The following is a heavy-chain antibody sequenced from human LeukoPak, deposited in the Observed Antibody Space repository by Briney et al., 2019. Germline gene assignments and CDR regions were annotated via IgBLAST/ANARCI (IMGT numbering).Heavy chain of an antibody. CDR3: ARERPNCGGDCSDY. V-gene: IGHV3-7*01. J-gene: IGHJ4*02. CDR2: INKDGSEE. CDR1: GFTFSSYL. D-gene: IGHD2-21*01. Sequence: PGGSLRLSCAASGFTFSSYLMTWVRQAPGRGLEWVANINKDGSEENYLDSVKGRFAISRDNAKNSLYLQMNSLRAEDTAVYYCARERPNCGGDCSDYWGQGTLVAVSS.